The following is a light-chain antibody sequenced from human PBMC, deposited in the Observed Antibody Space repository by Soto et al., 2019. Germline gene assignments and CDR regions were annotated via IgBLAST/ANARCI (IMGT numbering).Light chain of an antibody. J-gene: IGKJ1*01. CDR2: AAS. V-gene: IGKV1-5*01. CDR1: QSITTW. Sequence: DIQMTQSPSTVSASVGDSVTITCRASQSITTWLAWYQQRPGKAPKLLIYAASSLQSGVPSRFSGSGSGTEFTLTISSLQPDDFATYYCQQYNSYWTFGRGTKVDIK. CDR3: QQYNSYWT.